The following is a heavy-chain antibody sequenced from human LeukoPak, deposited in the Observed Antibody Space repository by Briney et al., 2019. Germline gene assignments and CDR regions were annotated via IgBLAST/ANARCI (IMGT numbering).Heavy chain of an antibody. CDR2: ISYDGSNK. V-gene: IGHV3-30*14. Sequence: PGRSLRLSCAASGFTFSSYAMHWVRQAPGKGLEWVAVISYDGSNKYYADSVKGRFTISRDNSKNTLYLQMNSLRAEDTAVYYCARSYSSSWLVDYWGQGTLVTVSS. CDR3: ARSYSSSWLVDY. D-gene: IGHD6-13*01. J-gene: IGHJ4*02. CDR1: GFTFSSYA.